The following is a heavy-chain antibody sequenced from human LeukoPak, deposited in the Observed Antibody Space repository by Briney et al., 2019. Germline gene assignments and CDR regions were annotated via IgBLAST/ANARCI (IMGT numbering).Heavy chain of an antibody. CDR1: GGSISSYY. J-gene: IGHJ4*02. Sequence: SETLSLTCTVSGGSISSYYWSWIRQPPGKGLEWIGYIYYSGSTNYNPSLKSRVTISVDTSKNQFSLKLSSVTAADTAVYYCARYSRRIVGATSFDYWGQGTLVTVSS. V-gene: IGHV4-59*01. D-gene: IGHD1-26*01. CDR2: IYYSGST. CDR3: ARYSRRIVGATSFDY.